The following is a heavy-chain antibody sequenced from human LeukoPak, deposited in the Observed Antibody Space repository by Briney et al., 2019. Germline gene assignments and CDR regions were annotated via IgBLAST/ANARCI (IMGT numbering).Heavy chain of an antibody. CDR2: IIPILGTP. Sequence: SVKVSCNASGGTFSSHAINWVRQAPGQGLGWMGGIIPILGTPKYAQKFHGRVTITADESTSTVYMAVSSLRSEDTAVYYCSRDYTPHYYAAGQLDWGQGTRVTVSS. D-gene: IGHD3-10*01. J-gene: IGHJ4*02. V-gene: IGHV1-69*13. CDR1: GGTFSSHA. CDR3: SRDYTPHYYAAGQLD.